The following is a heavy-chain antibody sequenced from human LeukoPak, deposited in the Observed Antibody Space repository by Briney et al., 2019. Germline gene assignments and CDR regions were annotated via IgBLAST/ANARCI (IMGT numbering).Heavy chain of an antibody. D-gene: IGHD7-27*01. CDR2: FDPEDGET. Sequence: ASVKVSCKVSGYTLTELSMHWVRQAPGKGLEWMGGFDPEDGETIYAQKFQGRVTMTEDTSTDTAYMELSGLRSEDTAVYYCATALRPRGEEPSFDYWGQGTLVTVSS. CDR3: ATALRPRGEEPSFDY. V-gene: IGHV1-24*01. CDR1: GYTLTELS. J-gene: IGHJ4*02.